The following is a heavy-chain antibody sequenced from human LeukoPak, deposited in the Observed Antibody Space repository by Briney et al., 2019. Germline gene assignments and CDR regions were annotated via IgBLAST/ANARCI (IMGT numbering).Heavy chain of an antibody. J-gene: IGHJ4*02. CDR3: ARDRDSSGYYVFDY. CDR1: GYTFTSYG. CDR2: ISGYNGDT. V-gene: IGHV1-18*04. Sequence: GGSVKVSCKASGYTFTSYGVSWVRQAPGQGLEWMGWISGYNGDTNYAQKLQGRVSMTAHTSTSTAYMELRSLRSDDTAVYYCARDRDSSGYYVFDYWGQGTLVTVST. D-gene: IGHD3-22*01.